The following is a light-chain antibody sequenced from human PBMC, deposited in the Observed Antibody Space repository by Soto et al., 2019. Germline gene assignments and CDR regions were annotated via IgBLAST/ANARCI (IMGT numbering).Light chain of an antibody. J-gene: IGLJ2*01. V-gene: IGLV1-47*02. CDR2: SNN. CDR1: SSNIGSNY. CDR3: VAWDDSLSGPV. Sequence: QPVLTQPPSASGTPGQRVTISCSGSSSNIGSNYVYWYQQLPGTAPKLLIYSNNQRPSGVPDRFSGSKSGTSASLAISGLRSEDEADYYCVAWDDSLSGPVFGGGTKVTVL.